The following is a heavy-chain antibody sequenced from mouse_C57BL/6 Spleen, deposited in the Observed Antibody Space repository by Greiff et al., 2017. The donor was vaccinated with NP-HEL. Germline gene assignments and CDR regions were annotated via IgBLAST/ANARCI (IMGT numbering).Heavy chain of an antibody. J-gene: IGHJ1*03. CDR1: GFTFTDYY. CDR2: IRNKANGYTT. D-gene: IGHD1-1*01. CDR3: ASGTVVATDWYFDV. Sequence: EVQLQESGGGLVQPGGSLSLSCAASGFTFTDYYMSWVRQPPGKALEWLGFIRNKANGYTTEYSASVKGRFTISRDNSQSILYLQMNALRAEDSATYYCASGTVVATDWYFDVWGTGTTVTVSS. V-gene: IGHV7-3*01.